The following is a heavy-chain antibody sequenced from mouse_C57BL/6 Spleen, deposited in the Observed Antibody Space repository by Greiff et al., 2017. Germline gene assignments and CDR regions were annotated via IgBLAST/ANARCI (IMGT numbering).Heavy chain of an antibody. Sequence: VQLQQSGAELVKPGASVKLSCKASGYTFTEYTIHWVKQRSGQGLEWIGWFYPGRGSIKYNEKFKDKATLTADKSSSTVYMWRMRLTSEDSAVYSSARHEEGTPYYFDYWGQGTTLTVSS. CDR2: FYPGRGSI. J-gene: IGHJ2*01. D-gene: IGHD2-14*01. CDR3: ARHEEGTPYYFDY. CDR1: GYTFTEYT. V-gene: IGHV1-62-2*01.